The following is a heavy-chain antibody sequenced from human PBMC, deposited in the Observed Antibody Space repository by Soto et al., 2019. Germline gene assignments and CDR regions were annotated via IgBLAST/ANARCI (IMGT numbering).Heavy chain of an antibody. CDR1: GFTFSSYA. V-gene: IGHV3-30-3*01. CDR2: ISYDGSNK. Sequence: QVQLVESGGGVVQPGRSLRLSCAASGFTFSSYAMHWVRQAPGKGLEWVAVISYDGSNKYYADSVKGRFTISRDNSKNPLYLQMNSLRAEDTAVYYCARQSAGGFDYWGQGTLVTVSS. J-gene: IGHJ4*02. CDR3: ARQSAGGFDY. D-gene: IGHD6-13*01.